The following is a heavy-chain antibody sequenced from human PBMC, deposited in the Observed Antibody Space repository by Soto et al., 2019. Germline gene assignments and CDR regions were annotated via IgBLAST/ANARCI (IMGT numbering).Heavy chain of an antibody. Sequence: GGSLRLSCAASGFTVSSNYMSWVRQAPGKGLEWVSVIYSGGSTYYADSVKGRFTISRDNSKNTLYLQMNSLRAEDTAVYYCARGHSSSWFSYYYYYGMDVWGQGTTVTV. CDR3: ARGHSSSWFSYYYYYGMDV. J-gene: IGHJ6*02. CDR1: GFTVSSNY. CDR2: IYSGGST. D-gene: IGHD6-13*01. V-gene: IGHV3-53*01.